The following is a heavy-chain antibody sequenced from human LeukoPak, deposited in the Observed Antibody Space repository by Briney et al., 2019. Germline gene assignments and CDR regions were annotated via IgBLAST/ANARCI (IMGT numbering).Heavy chain of an antibody. CDR2: MNPNSGNT. J-gene: IGHJ4*02. D-gene: IGHD1-1*01. CDR3: ARRGAGTDY. Sequence: ASVTVSCKASGYTCTSYDINWVRQATGQGLEWMGWMNPNSGNTGCAQKFQGRVTITRNTSISTAYMELSSLRSEDTAVYYCARRGAGTDYWGQGTLVTVSS. CDR1: GYTCTSYD. V-gene: IGHV1-8*03.